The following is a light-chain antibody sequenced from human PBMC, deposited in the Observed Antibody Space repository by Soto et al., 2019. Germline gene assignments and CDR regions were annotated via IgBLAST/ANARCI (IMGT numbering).Light chain of an antibody. Sequence: VMSQSLATLSVSPGERATLFCRPSQSDSIDLAWYQQKPGQAPRLLIYGASTRATGIPARCSGSGSWTEFTLTISSLQSEDFAAYYCQQYNNRTPKTFGQGTRVEIK. CDR3: QQYNNRTPKT. CDR2: GAS. CDR1: QSDSID. V-gene: IGKV3-15*01. J-gene: IGKJ5*01.